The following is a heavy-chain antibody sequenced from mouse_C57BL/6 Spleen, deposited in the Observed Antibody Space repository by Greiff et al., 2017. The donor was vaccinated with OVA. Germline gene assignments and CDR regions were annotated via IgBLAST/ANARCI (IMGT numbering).Heavy chain of an antibody. V-gene: IGHV5-17*01. D-gene: IGHD1-1*01. CDR2: ISSGSSTI. CDR1: GFTFSDYG. CDR3: ARGDGSSFAY. Sequence: EVKVVESGGGLVKPGGSLKLSCAASGFTFSDYGMHWVRQAPEKGLEWVAYISSGSSTIYYADTVKGRFTISRDNAKNTLFLQMTSLRSEDTAMYYCARGDGSSFAYWGQGTLVTVSA. J-gene: IGHJ3*01.